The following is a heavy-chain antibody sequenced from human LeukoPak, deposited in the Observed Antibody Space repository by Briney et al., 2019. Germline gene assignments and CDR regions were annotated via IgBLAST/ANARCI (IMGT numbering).Heavy chain of an antibody. D-gene: IGHD5-12*01. J-gene: IGHJ4*02. CDR3: ARGGYRIPADGDY. CDR1: GFTFSSYW. CDR2: IKQDGSEK. V-gene: IGHV3-7*01. Sequence: GGSLRLSCAASGFTFSSYWMSWVRQAPGKGLEWVANIKQDGSEKYYVDSVKGRFTISRDNAKNSLYLQMNSLRAEDTAVYYCARGGYRIPADGDYWGQGTLVTVSS.